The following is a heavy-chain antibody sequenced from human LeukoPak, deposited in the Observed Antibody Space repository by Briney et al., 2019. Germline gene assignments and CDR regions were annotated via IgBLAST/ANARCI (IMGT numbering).Heavy chain of an antibody. CDR3: AVHGSSNNWFFY. Sequence: PSETLSLTCTVSGGSISSRRSYWGWIRQSPGKGLEWIGSSSSSGTTYYNPSLKNRVTMSLDTTNNQFSLRLTSLTAADTAVYYCAVHGSSNNWFFYWGQGTLVTVSS. D-gene: IGHD1-1*01. J-gene: IGHJ4*02. V-gene: IGHV4-39*07. CDR1: GGSISSRRSY. CDR2: SSSSGTT.